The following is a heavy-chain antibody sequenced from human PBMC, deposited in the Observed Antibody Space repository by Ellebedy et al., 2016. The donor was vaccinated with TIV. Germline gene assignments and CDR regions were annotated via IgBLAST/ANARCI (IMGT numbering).Heavy chain of an antibody. CDR2: IYTSGTA. Sequence: SETLSLTCTVSGGSISSYYWSWIRQPAGKGLEWIGRIYTSGTANYNPSLKSRVTMSVDTSKNQFSLKLSSVTAADTAVYYCASNFEVARDYYFDYWGQGTLVTVSS. CDR3: ASNFEVARDYYFDY. CDR1: GGSISSYY. D-gene: IGHD3-3*01. V-gene: IGHV4-4*07. J-gene: IGHJ4*02.